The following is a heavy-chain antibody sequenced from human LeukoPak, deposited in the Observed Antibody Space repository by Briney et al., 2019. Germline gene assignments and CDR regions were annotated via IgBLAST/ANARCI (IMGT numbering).Heavy chain of an antibody. J-gene: IGHJ5*02. Sequence: PSETLSLTCTVSGGSINSYYWNWIRQPPGKGLEWIGNIYYSGTTNYNPSLQSRVTISVETSKNKISLNLSSVTAADTAVYYCARVRLGWWSDPWGQGTLVTVSS. CDR2: IYYSGTT. CDR1: GGSINSYY. V-gene: IGHV4-59*01. CDR3: ARVRLGWWSDP. D-gene: IGHD2-15*01.